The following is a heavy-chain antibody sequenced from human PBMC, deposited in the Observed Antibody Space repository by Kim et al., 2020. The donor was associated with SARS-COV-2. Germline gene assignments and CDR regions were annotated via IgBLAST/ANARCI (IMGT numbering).Heavy chain of an antibody. D-gene: IGHD6-13*01. CDR3: ARGSSSWYWHPGYYYYGMDV. V-gene: IGHV3-13*01. Sequence: GGSLRLSCAASGFTFSSYDMHWVRQATGKGLEWVSAIGTAGDTYYPGSVKGRFTISRENAKNSLYLQMNSLRAGDTAVYYCARGSSSWYWHPGYYYYGMDVWGRETTVTVSS. CDR1: GFTFSSYD. CDR2: IGTAGDT. J-gene: IGHJ6*02.